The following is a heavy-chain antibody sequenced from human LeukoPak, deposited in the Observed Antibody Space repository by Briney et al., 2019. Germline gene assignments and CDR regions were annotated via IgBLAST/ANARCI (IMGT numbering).Heavy chain of an antibody. J-gene: IGHJ5*02. D-gene: IGHD3-16*01. CDR2: INHSGST. V-gene: IGHV4-39*07. CDR1: GGSISSSSYY. Sequence: SETLSLTCTVSGGSISSSSYYWGWIRQPPEKGLEWIGEINHSGSTSYNPSLKSRVTISVDTPKKQISLKLSSVTAADTAVYYCVGGADYVWGNSGSWGQGTLVTVSS. CDR3: VGGADYVWGNSGS.